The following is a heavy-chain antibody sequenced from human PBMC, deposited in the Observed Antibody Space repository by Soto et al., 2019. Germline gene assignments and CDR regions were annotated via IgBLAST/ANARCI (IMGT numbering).Heavy chain of an antibody. V-gene: IGHV3-9*01. CDR2: ITWNSGII. CDR1: GFTFDDYA. Sequence: EVQLVESGGGLVQPGRSLRLSCAASGFTFDDYAMHWVRQPPGKGLEWVSGITWNSGIIGYADSVKGRFTISRDNAKNSLYLQMYSLRPEDTALYYCAKDQGYSTSYYGYVDLWGRGTLVTVSS. J-gene: IGHJ2*01. CDR3: AKDQGYSTSYYGYVDL. D-gene: IGHD6-13*01.